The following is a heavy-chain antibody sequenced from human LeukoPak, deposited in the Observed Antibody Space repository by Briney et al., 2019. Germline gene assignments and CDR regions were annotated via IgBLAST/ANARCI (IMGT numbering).Heavy chain of an antibody. V-gene: IGHV3-74*01. CDR2: ISSDGSST. J-gene: IGHJ4*02. CDR3: VRESEYFDWSLDY. CDR1: GFTFSRNW. Sequence: GGSLRLSCAVSGFTFSRNWMHWVRQAPGKGLVWVSRISSDGSSTTYADSVKGRFIISRDNAKKTLYLQMSSLRVEDTAVYYCVRESEYFDWSLDYWGQGTLVTVSS. D-gene: IGHD3-9*01.